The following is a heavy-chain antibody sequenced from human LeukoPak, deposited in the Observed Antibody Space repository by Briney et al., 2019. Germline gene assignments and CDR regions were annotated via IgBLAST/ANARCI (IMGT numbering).Heavy chain of an antibody. CDR2: ISSSSSYI. D-gene: IGHD3-3*01. CDR3: ASPLALYYDFWSGTPPAGY. Sequence: GGSLRLSCAASGFTFSSYSMNWVRQAPGKGLEWVSSISSSSSYIYYADSVKGRFTISRDNAKNSLYLQMNSLRAEDTAVYYCASPLALYYDFWSGTPPAGYWGQGTLVTVSS. V-gene: IGHV3-21*01. J-gene: IGHJ4*02. CDR1: GFTFSSYS.